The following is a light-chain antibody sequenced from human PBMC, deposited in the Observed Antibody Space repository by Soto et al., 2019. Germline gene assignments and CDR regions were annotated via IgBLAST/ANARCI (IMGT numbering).Light chain of an antibody. V-gene: IGKV3-20*01. J-gene: IGKJ4*01. Sequence: EIVLTQSPGTLSLSPGERATRSCRASQSVSSGYLAWYQQKPGQAPRLLIYGASSRATGIPDRFSGSGSGTDFTLTISRLEPEDFAVYYCQQYGSSPTFGGGTKVEIK. CDR3: QQYGSSPT. CDR1: QSVSSGY. CDR2: GAS.